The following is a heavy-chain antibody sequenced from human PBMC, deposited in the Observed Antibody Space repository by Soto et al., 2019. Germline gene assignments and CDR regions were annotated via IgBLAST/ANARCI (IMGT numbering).Heavy chain of an antibody. V-gene: IGHV1-46*01. J-gene: IGHJ4*02. CDR2: INPSGGST. CDR3: ARDLYGSGTEGGHFDY. D-gene: IGHD3-10*01. Sequence: ASVKVSCKASGYTFTSYYMHWVRQAPGQGLEGMGIINPSGGSTSYAQKFQGRVTMTRDTSTSTVYMELSSLRSEDTAVDYCARDLYGSGTEGGHFDYWGQGTLVTVSS. CDR1: GYTFTSYY.